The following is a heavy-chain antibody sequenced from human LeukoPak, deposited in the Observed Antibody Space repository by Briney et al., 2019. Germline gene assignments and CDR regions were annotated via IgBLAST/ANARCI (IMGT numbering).Heavy chain of an antibody. D-gene: IGHD3-10*01. CDR1: GFTFSTYA. V-gene: IGHV3-23*01. J-gene: IGHJ4*02. CDR2: ISGSDGST. CDR3: ARASRTYGSGSYYFDAYYFDY. Sequence: GGSLRLSCAASGFTFSTYAMTWVRQAPGKGLEWVSTISGSDGSTYSADSVKGRFSISRDNSKNTLYLQMNSLRAEDTAVYYCARASRTYGSGSYYFDAYYFDYWGQGTLVTVSS.